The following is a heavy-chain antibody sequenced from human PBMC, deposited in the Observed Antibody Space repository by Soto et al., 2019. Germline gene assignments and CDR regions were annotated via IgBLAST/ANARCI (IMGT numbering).Heavy chain of an antibody. CDR3: ARDRGYYYDSSCIGAFDV. CDR2: IIPIFDTV. D-gene: IGHD3-22*01. J-gene: IGHJ3*01. CDR1: GDTFSSYG. V-gene: IGHV1-69*13. Sequence: GDSVKVSCKASGDTFSSYGINWVRQAPGQGLEWMGGIIPIFDTVNYAQKFQGRVTFTADESTSTVYMELSTLRYEDTAVYYCARDRGYYYDSSCIGAFDVWGEGTMDTVSS.